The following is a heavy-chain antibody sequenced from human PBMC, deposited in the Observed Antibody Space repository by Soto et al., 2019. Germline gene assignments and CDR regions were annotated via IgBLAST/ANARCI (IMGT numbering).Heavy chain of an antibody. J-gene: IGHJ4*02. CDR3: ARARYYDFWSGYYTRFDY. D-gene: IGHD3-3*01. CDR2: TYYRSKWYN. CDR1: GDSVSSNSAA. V-gene: IGHV6-1*01. Sequence: SQTLSLTCAISGDSVSSNSAAWNWIRQSPSRGLEWLGRTYYRSKWYNDYAVSVKSRITINPDTSKNQFSLQLNSVTPEDTAVYYCARARYYDFWSGYYTRFDYWGQGTLVTVSS.